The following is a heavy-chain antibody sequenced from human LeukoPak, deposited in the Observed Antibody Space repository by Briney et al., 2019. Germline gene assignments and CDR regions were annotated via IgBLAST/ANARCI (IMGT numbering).Heavy chain of an antibody. J-gene: IGHJ4*02. CDR2: ISAYNGNT. Sequence: ASVKVSCKASGYTFTSYGISWVRQAPGQGLEWMGWISAYNGNTNYAQKLQGRVTMTTDTSTSTAYMELRSLRSDDTAVYYCAGGAIMVRGVIIRGDLFDYWGQGTLVTVSS. D-gene: IGHD3-10*01. CDR1: GYTFTSYG. CDR3: AGGAIMVRGVIIRGDLFDY. V-gene: IGHV1-18*01.